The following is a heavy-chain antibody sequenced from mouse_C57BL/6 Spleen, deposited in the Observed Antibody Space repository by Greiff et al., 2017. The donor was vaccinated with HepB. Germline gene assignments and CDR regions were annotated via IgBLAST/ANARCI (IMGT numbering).Heavy chain of an antibody. V-gene: IGHV5-16*01. J-gene: IGHJ3*01. CDR1: GFTFSDYY. CDR2: INYDGSST. CDR3: ARGTGSFAY. D-gene: IGHD4-1*01. Sequence: VQLKESEGGLVQPGSSMKLSCTASGFTFSDYYMAWVRQVPEKGLEWVANINYDGSSTYYLDSLKSRFIISRDNAKNILYLQMSSLKSEDTATYYCARGTGSFAYWGQGTLVTVSA.